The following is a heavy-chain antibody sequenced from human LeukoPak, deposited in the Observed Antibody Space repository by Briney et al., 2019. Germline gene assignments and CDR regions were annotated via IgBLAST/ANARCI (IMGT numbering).Heavy chain of an antibody. V-gene: IGHV3-23*01. CDR1: GFTFSDYA. Sequence: GGSLRLSCAASGFTFSDYAMHWVRQAPGKGLEWVSAISGSGGSTYYADSVKGRFTISRDNSKNTLYLQMNSLRAEDTAVYYCAKDLSYEGLSDYWGQGTLVTVSS. J-gene: IGHJ4*02. CDR2: ISGSGGST. CDR3: AKDLSYEGLSDY. D-gene: IGHD2/OR15-2a*01.